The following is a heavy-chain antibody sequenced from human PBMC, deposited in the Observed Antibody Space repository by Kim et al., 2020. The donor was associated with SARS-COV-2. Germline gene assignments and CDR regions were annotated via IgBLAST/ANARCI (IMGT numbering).Heavy chain of an antibody. CDR2: IYYSGST. V-gene: IGHV4-61*01. D-gene: IGHD2-15*01. CDR3: ARDRRGYCSGGSCYYYYYYGMDV. Sequence: SETLSLTCTVSGGSVSSGSYYWSWIRQPPGKGLEWIGYIYYSGSTNYNPSLKSRVTISVDTSKNQFSLKLSSVTAADTAVYYCARDRRGYCSGGSCYYYYYYGMDVWGQGTTVTVSS. J-gene: IGHJ6*02. CDR1: GGSVSSGSYY.